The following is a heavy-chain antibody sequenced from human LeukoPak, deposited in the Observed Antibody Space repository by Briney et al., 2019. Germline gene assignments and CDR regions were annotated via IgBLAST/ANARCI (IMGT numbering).Heavy chain of an antibody. D-gene: IGHD3-22*01. J-gene: IGHJ5*02. CDR1: GYSISSGYY. CDR2: IYHSGST. V-gene: IGHV4-38-2*02. Sequence: PSETLSLTCTVSGYSISSGYYWGWIRQPPGKGLEWIGSIYHSGSTYYNPSLKSRLTISADTSKNQFSLRLSSVTAADTAVYYCARADSSVFSWFDPWGQGTLVTVSS. CDR3: ARADSSVFSWFDP.